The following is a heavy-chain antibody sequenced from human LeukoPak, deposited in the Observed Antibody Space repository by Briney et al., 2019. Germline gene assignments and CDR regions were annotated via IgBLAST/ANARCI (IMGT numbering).Heavy chain of an antibody. CDR1: GFTFRSYW. D-gene: IGHD3-10*01. CDR3: TKDTFGSHDY. V-gene: IGHV3-74*01. CDR2: INTDGIST. Sequence: GGSLRLSCAASGFTFRSYWMHWVRQAPGKGLVWVARINTDGISTSYADSVKGRFTISRDNAKNTLYLQMNSLRVEDTAVYYCTKDTFGSHDYWGQGTLVTVSS. J-gene: IGHJ4*02.